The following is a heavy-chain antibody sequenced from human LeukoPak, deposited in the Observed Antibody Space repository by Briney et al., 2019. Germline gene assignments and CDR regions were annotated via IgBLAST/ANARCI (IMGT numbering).Heavy chain of an antibody. D-gene: IGHD6-19*01. J-gene: IGHJ6*02. V-gene: IGHV1-46*01. CDR2: INPSGGST. CDR1: GYTFTSYY. Sequence: ASVQVSCQASGYTFTSYYMHWVRQAPGQGLEWMGIINPSGGSTSYAQKFQGRVTMTRDTSTSTVYMELSSLRSEDTAVYYCARDFVGAVAGNYYYYGMDVWGQGTTVTVSS. CDR3: ARDFVGAVAGNYYYYGMDV.